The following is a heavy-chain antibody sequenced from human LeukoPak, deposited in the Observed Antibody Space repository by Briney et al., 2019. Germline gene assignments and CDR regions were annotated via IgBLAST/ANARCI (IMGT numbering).Heavy chain of an antibody. CDR1: GFTFGDYA. J-gene: IGHJ4*02. CDR3: TRNSGWYGWYFDY. V-gene: IGHV3-49*04. Sequence: GGSLRLSCTASGFTFGDYAMSWVRQAPGKGLEWVGFIRSKAYGGTTEYAASVKGRFTISRDDSKSIAYLQMNSLKTEDTAVYYCTRNSGWYGWYFDYWGQGTLVTVSS. D-gene: IGHD6-19*01. CDR2: IRSKAYGGTT.